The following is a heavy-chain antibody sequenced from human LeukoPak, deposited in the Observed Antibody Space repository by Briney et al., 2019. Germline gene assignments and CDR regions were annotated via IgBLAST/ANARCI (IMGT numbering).Heavy chain of an antibody. Sequence: SETLSLTCAVYGWSFSGYYWSWIRQPPGKGLEWIGEINHSGSTNYNPSLKSRVTISVDTSKNQFSLKLSSVTAADTAVYYCARDQRRSSGWYSSGWFDPWGQGTLVTVSS. CDR3: ARDQRRSSGWYSSGWFDP. D-gene: IGHD6-19*01. CDR1: GWSFSGYY. V-gene: IGHV4-34*01. J-gene: IGHJ5*02. CDR2: INHSGST.